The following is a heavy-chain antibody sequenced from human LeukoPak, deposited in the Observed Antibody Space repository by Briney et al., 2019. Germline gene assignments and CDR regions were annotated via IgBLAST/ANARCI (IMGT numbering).Heavy chain of an antibody. J-gene: IGHJ6*02. CDR1: GFTFSSYA. Sequence: PGGSLRLSCAASGFTFSSYAMHWVRQAPGKGLEWVAVISYDGSNKYYADSVKGRFTISRDNSKNTLYLQMNSLRAEDTAVYYCARDRNVVLMVYAIRNYYYGMDVWGQGTTVTVSS. CDR2: ISYDGSNK. D-gene: IGHD2-8*01. V-gene: IGHV3-30-3*01. CDR3: ARDRNVVLMVYAIRNYYYGMDV.